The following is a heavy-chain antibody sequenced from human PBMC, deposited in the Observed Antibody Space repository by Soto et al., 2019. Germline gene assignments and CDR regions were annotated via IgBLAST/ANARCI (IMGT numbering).Heavy chain of an antibody. J-gene: IGHJ4*02. D-gene: IGHD4-17*01. CDR2: ISAYNGNT. CDR1: GYTFTSYG. CDR3: ARDQTVTTWLHGWDY. V-gene: IGHV1-18*01. Sequence: ASVKVSCKASGYTFTSYGISWVRQAPGQGLEWMGWISAYNGNTNYAQKLQGRVTMTTDTSTSTAYMELRSLRSDDTAVYYCARDQTVTTWLHGWDYWGQGTLVTVSS.